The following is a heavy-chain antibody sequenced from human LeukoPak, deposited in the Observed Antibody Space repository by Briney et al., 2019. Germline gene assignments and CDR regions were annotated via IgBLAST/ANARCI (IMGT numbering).Heavy chain of an antibody. D-gene: IGHD2-15*01. CDR1: GFTFSSYA. V-gene: IGHV3-30-3*01. Sequence: GGSLRLSCAASGFTFSSYAMHWVRQAPGKGLEWVAVISYDGSNKYYADSVKGRFTISRDNSKNTLYLQMNSLRAEDTAVYYCARGGAPPRCCSGGSCYSGEFDYWGQGTLVTVSS. CDR3: ARGGAPPRCCSGGSCYSGEFDY. CDR2: ISYDGSNK. J-gene: IGHJ4*02.